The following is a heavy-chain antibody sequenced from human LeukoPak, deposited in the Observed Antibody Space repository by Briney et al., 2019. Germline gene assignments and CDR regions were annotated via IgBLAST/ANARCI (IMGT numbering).Heavy chain of an antibody. CDR3: ARAGVDSSSWYGFYYYYYMDV. D-gene: IGHD6-13*01. CDR2: IIPIFGTA. Sequence: SVKVSCKASGGTFSSYAISWVRQAPGQGLEWMGGIIPIFGTANYAQKFQGRVTITADESTSTAYMGLSSLRSEDTAVYYCARAGVDSSSWYGFYYYYYMDVWGKGTTVTVSS. V-gene: IGHV1-69*01. J-gene: IGHJ6*03. CDR1: GGTFSSYA.